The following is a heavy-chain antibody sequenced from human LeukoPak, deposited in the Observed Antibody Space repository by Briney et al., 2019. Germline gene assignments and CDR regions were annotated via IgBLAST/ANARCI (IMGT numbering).Heavy chain of an antibody. D-gene: IGHD1-26*01. CDR3: ARGRATNYYGMDV. V-gene: IGHV4-34*01. Sequence: SETLSLTCAVYGGSFSGYYWSWIRQPPGKGLEWIGEINHSGSTNYNPSLKSRVTISVDTSKNQFSLKLSSVTAADTAVYYCARGRATNYYGMDVWGQGTTVTVSS. J-gene: IGHJ6*02. CDR2: INHSGST. CDR1: GGSFSGYY.